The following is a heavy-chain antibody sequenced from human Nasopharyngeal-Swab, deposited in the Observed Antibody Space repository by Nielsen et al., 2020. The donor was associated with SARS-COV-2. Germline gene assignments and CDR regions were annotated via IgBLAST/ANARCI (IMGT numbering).Heavy chain of an antibody. CDR3: ARDEAVAQLSYYGMDV. D-gene: IGHD6-19*01. Sequence: GESLKISCAASGFTFSSYGMHWVRQAPDKGLEWVAVIWYDGSNKYYADSVKGRFTISRDNSKNTLYLQMNSLRAEDTAVYYCARDEAVAQLSYYGMDVWGQGTTVTVSS. J-gene: IGHJ6*02. V-gene: IGHV3-33*01. CDR2: IWYDGSNK. CDR1: GFTFSSYG.